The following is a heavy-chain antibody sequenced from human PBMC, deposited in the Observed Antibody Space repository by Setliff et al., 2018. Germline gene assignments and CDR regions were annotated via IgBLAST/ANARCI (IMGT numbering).Heavy chain of an antibody. CDR3: ARGGMAAANREGVFEY. CDR2: INPGGGSA. V-gene: IGHV1-46*01. Sequence: VKVSCKASGYSLTRYYMHWVRQAPGQGLEWMGIINPGGGSASYAEKFQGRVTMTRDTSTSTFYMEVNILRSDDTAVYYCARGGMAAANREGVFEYWGQGTLVTVSS. D-gene: IGHD6-13*01. J-gene: IGHJ4*02. CDR1: GYSLTRYY.